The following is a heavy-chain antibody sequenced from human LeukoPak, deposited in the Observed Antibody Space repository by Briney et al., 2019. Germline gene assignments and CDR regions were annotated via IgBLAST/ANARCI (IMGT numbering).Heavy chain of an antibody. CDR3: AKDRRVAATGRLFDP. J-gene: IGHJ5*02. D-gene: IGHD2-15*01. CDR1: GFTFSSYA. CDR2: ISGSGGST. Sequence: GGSLRLSCAASGFTFSSYAMGWVRQAPGKGLEWVSAISGSGGSTYYADSVKGRFTISRDNSKNTLYLQMNSLRAEDTAVYYCAKDRRVAATGRLFDPWGQGTLVTVSS. V-gene: IGHV3-23*01.